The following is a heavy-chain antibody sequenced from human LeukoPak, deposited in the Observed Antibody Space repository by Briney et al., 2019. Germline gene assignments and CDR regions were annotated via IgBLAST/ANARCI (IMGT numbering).Heavy chain of an antibody. CDR2: ISWHGSTT. CDR1: GFTFDDYT. D-gene: IGHD3-22*01. Sequence: GGSLRLSCAASGFTFDDYTMHWVRQAPGKGLEWVSLISWHGSTTKYADSVKGRFTISRDNLKNSLSLKMNSLGPEDTALYYCAKDIGDSVGYNYFDSWGQGTLVTVSS. CDR3: AKDIGDSVGYNYFDS. J-gene: IGHJ4*02. V-gene: IGHV3-43*01.